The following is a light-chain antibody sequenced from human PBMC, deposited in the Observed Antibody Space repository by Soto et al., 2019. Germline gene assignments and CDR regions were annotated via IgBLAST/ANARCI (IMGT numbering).Light chain of an antibody. Sequence: QSALTQPASVSWSPGQSITISCTGTSSDVGKYDLVSWYQQYPGKGPKLMIYEVIKRPSGLSNRFSGSKSGNTASLTISGLQAEDEADYYCCAYAGSSTYVFGTGTKVTVL. CDR1: SSDVGKYDL. CDR3: CAYAGSSTYV. V-gene: IGLV2-23*02. CDR2: EVI. J-gene: IGLJ1*01.